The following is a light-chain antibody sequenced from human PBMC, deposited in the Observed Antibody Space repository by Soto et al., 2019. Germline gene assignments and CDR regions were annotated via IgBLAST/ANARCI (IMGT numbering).Light chain of an antibody. Sequence: DIQMTRSPSTLSASVGDRVTITCRASQSISTWLFWYQQKPGKAPKVLIYDASSLQSGVPSRFSGHGSGTDFTLTISSLQPDDSAIYYCQQYKTYTTFGQGTKLEIK. CDR1: QSISTW. CDR2: DAS. V-gene: IGKV1-5*01. CDR3: QQYKTYTT. J-gene: IGKJ2*01.